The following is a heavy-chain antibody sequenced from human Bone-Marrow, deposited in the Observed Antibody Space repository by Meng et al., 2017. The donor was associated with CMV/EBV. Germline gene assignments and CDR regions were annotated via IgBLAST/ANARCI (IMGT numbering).Heavy chain of an antibody. CDR1: GGCIRSYW. D-gene: IGHD5-24*01. V-gene: IGHV4-4*07. CDR3: ARGRWDNWFDP. J-gene: IGHJ5*02. CDR2: MYVSGST. Sequence: SLHGTVSGGCIRSYWYNWIRQTAGKGLEWLGRMYVSGSTNYNPSLEGRLTMSIDTSKNQFSLNLTSVTAADTAVYYCARGRWDNWFDPWGQGTLVTVSS.